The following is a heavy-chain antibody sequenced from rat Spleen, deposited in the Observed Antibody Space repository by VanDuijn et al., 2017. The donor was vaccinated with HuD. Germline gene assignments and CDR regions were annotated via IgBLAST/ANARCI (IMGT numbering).Heavy chain of an antibody. CDR1: GFTFSDYY. Sequence: EVQLVESGGGLVQPGRSMKLSCVASGFTFSDYYMAWVRRAPKKGLEWVASISYEGSGTYYGDSVKGRFTISRDNAKSTLSLQMDSLRSEDTATYYCARRPSGGIGVDYWGQGVMVTVSS. V-gene: IGHV5-22*01. CDR2: ISYEGSGT. D-gene: IGHD4-3*01. CDR3: ARRPSGGIGVDY. J-gene: IGHJ2*01.